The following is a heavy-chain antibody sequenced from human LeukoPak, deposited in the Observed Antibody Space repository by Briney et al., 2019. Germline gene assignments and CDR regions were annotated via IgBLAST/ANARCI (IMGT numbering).Heavy chain of an antibody. Sequence: SETLSLTCTVSGGSISGYYWSWIRQPPGQGMGWFGYIDYTGSTNYNPSLKSRVTIAVDTSKNQFSLKLSSVTAADTAVYYCARVGSSSGWYGFDYYYYMDVWGKGTTVTVSS. V-gene: IGHV4-59*01. CDR1: GGSISGYY. D-gene: IGHD6-19*01. CDR3: ARVGSSSGWYGFDYYYYMDV. J-gene: IGHJ6*03. CDR2: IDYTGST.